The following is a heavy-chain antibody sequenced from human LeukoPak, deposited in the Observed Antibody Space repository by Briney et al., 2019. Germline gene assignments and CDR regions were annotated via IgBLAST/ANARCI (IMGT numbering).Heavy chain of an antibody. J-gene: IGHJ4*02. V-gene: IGHV3-20*04. CDR2: INWNGGSA. D-gene: IGHD5-18*01. CDR1: GFMVSSNY. CDR3: AFYSYGYRDFDY. Sequence: PGGSLRLSCAASGFMVSSNYMSCVRQAPGKGLEWVSGINWNGGSAGYADSVKGRFTISRDNAKNSLYLQMNSLRAEDTALYYCAFYSYGYRDFDYWGQGTLVTVSS.